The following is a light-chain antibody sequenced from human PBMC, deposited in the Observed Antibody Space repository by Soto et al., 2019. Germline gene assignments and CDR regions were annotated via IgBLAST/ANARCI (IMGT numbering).Light chain of an antibody. CDR1: QRVSSNY. CDR2: GAS. J-gene: IGKJ1*01. V-gene: IGKV3-20*01. Sequence: EVVLTHSAAARSLSPWKRATCSCRSSQRVSSNYLAWYQQKPGQAPRIILFGASGRATGIPDRFSGSGSGTDFTLTISSLEAEDFAVYYCQQYGSLSWTFGQGTKVDIK. CDR3: QQYGSLSWT.